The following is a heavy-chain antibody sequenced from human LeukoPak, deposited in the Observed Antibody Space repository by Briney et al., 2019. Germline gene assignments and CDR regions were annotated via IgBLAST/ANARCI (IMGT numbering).Heavy chain of an antibody. V-gene: IGHV3-23*01. Sequence: PGRCLRLSCAASAVTLRNYAMTWIRQAPGKGLQWVSVISGDGESTYYADSVRGRFTISRDNSKNTMYLQMNNLRAEDTAIYYCAKDRDCSSTGCYVFANWGQGTLVTVSS. CDR2: ISGDGEST. J-gene: IGHJ4*02. CDR3: AKDRDCSSTGCYVFAN. D-gene: IGHD2-2*01. CDR1: AVTLRNYA.